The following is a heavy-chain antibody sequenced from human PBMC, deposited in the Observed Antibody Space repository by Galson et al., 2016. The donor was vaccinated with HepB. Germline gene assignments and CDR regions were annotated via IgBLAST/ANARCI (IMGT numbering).Heavy chain of an antibody. V-gene: IGHV1-18*01. CDR1: GYTFTTFG. D-gene: IGHD3-22*01. Sequence: SVKVSCKASGYTFTTFGVSWVRQAPGQGLEWMGWVSGHNGNINYAQKFQGRVSMTTDTSTSTAYMELRSLSSDDTAVYYCARDQWYFYDSSAQVGVDYWGQGTLVTVSS. CDR3: ARDQWYFYDSSAQVGVDY. CDR2: VSGHNGNI. J-gene: IGHJ4*02.